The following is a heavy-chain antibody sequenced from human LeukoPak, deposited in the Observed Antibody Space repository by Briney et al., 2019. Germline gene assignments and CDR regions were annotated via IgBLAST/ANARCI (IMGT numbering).Heavy chain of an antibody. CDR2: ISSNGGST. V-gene: IGHV3-64*02. D-gene: IGHD2-21*02. CDR1: GFTFSNYA. Sequence: GGSLRLSCAASGFTFSNYAMHWVRQAPGEGLEYVSAISSNGGSTYYADSVKGRFTISRDNSKNTLFLQMGSLRVEDMAVYYCARDLVTRLDYWGQGTLVTVSS. CDR3: ARDLVTRLDY. J-gene: IGHJ4*02.